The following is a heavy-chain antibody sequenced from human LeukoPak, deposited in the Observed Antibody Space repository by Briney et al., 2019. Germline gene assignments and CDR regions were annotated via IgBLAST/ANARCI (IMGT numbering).Heavy chain of an antibody. CDR3: ARVWRNGGHSGFIDY. J-gene: IGHJ4*02. Sequence: SETLSLTCTVSGGSISSYYWSWIRQPAGKGLEWIGRIYTSGSTNYNPSLKSRVTMSVDTSKNQFSLKLSSVTAADTAVYYCARVWRNGGHSGFIDYWGQGTLVTVSP. D-gene: IGHD4-23*01. CDR1: GGSISSYY. V-gene: IGHV4-4*07. CDR2: IYTSGST.